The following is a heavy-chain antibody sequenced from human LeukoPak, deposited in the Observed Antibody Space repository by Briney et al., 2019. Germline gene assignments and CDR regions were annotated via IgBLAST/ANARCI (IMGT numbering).Heavy chain of an antibody. Sequence: GGSLRLSCAASGFTFSSYSMNWVRQAPGKGLEWVSYISSSSSTIYYADPVKGRFTISRDNAKNSLYLQMNSLRAEDTAVYYCARDLPLRYFDWVGTNPFDYWGQGTLVTVSS. D-gene: IGHD3-9*01. CDR3: ARDLPLRYFDWVGTNPFDY. J-gene: IGHJ4*02. V-gene: IGHV3-48*01. CDR2: ISSSSSTI. CDR1: GFTFSSYS.